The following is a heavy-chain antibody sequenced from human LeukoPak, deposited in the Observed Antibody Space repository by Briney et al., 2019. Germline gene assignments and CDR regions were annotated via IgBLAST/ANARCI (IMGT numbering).Heavy chain of an antibody. V-gene: IGHV3-21*01. D-gene: IGHD2-15*01. CDR1: GFTFSSYA. J-gene: IGHJ4*02. Sequence: GGSLRLSCAASGFTFSSYAMSWVRQAPGKGLEWVSSISSSSSYIYYADSVKGRFTISRDNAKNSLYLQMNSLRAEDTAVYYCARARDIVVVVADYWGQGTLVTVSS. CDR2: ISSSSSYI. CDR3: ARARDIVVVVADY.